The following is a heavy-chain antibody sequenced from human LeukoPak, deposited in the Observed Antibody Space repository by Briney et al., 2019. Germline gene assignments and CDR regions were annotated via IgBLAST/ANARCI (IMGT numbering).Heavy chain of an antibody. CDR1: GGTFSSYA. CDR2: IIPIFGTA. J-gene: IGHJ5*02. V-gene: IGHV1-69*13. D-gene: IGHD2-2*01. Sequence: ASVKVSCKASGGTFSSYAISWVRQAPGQGLEWMGGIIPIFGTANYAQKFQGRVTITADESTSTAYMELSSLRSEDTAVYYCGRDPQNTEYQLLETNWFDPWGQGTLVTVSS. CDR3: GRDPQNTEYQLLETNWFDP.